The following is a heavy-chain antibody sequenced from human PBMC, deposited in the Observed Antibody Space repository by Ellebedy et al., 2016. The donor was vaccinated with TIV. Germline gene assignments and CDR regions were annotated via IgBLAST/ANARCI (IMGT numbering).Heavy chain of an antibody. V-gene: IGHV3-48*04. CDR1: GFTFSSYS. Sequence: GESLKISCAASGFTFSSYSMDWVRQAPGKGLEWVSFITSDSSTIYYADSVKGRFTISRDNAKNSLYLQVNSLRTEDTAVYYCARGRHYSGSRGPSTWGQGTLVTVSS. D-gene: IGHD3-10*01. J-gene: IGHJ5*02. CDR3: ARGRHYSGSRGPST. CDR2: ITSDSSTI.